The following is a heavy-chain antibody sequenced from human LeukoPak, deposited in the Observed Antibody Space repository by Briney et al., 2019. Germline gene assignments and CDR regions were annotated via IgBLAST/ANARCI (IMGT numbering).Heavy chain of an antibody. J-gene: IGHJ4*02. V-gene: IGHV4-39*07. CDR1: GGSISSSSYY. Sequence: SETLSLTCTVSGGSISSSSYYWGWIRQPPGKGLEWIGSIHYSGSTYYNPTLKSRVTISVDTSKNQFSLKLSSVTAADTAVYYCARDGRSYFDYWGQGTLVTVSS. CDR3: ARDGRSYFDY. CDR2: IHYSGST. D-gene: IGHD1-26*01.